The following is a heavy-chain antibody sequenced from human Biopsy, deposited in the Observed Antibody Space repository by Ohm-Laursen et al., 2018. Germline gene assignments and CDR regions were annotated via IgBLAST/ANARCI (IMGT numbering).Heavy chain of an antibody. Sequence: TLSLTCPVSGGSISNNNYYWGWIRQPPGKGLEWIGSIFYRGSTHYKPSLKSRVNISVDTSKNQFSLKLNSVTVADTAVYYCARDYDTSGYYYVSWGQGTLVTVSS. CDR2: IFYRGST. D-gene: IGHD3-22*01. CDR1: GGSISNNNYY. J-gene: IGHJ5*02. V-gene: IGHV4-39*01. CDR3: ARDYDTSGYYYVS.